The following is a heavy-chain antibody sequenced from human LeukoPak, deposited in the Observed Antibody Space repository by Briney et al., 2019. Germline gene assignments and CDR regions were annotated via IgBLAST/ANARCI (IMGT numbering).Heavy chain of an antibody. CDR2: IKQDGSEK. V-gene: IGHV3-7*01. Sequence: GSLRLSCAASGFTFSSYSMNWVRQAPGKGLEWVANIKQDGSEKYYVDSVKGRFTISRDNAKNSLYLQMNSLRAEDTAVYYCARVLLNWNYVGGWFDPWGQGTLVTVSS. CDR1: GFTFSSYS. J-gene: IGHJ5*02. D-gene: IGHD1-7*01. CDR3: ARVLLNWNYVGGWFDP.